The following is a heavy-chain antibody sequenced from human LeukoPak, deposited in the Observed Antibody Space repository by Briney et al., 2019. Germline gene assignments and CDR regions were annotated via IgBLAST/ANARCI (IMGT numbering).Heavy chain of an antibody. V-gene: IGHV1-69*04. CDR3: ARDPSGHNAFDI. Sequence: ASVKVSCKASGGAFSSYAVSWVRQAPGQGLEWMGRIIPILGIANYAQEFQGKVTITADKSTSTAYMELSSLRSEDTAVYYCARDPSGHNAFDIWGQGTMVTVSS. CDR1: GGAFSSYA. D-gene: IGHD3-10*01. CDR2: IIPILGIA. J-gene: IGHJ3*02.